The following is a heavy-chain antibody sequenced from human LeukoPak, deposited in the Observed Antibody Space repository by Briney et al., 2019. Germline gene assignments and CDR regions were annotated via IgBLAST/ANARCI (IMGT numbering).Heavy chain of an antibody. CDR2: INHSGST. Sequence: SETLSLTCAVYGGSFSGYYWSWIRQPPGKGLECIGEINHSGSTNYNPSLKSRVTISVDTSKNQFSLKLSSVTAADTAVYYCARERGTYYYDTWGQGTLVTVSS. CDR1: GGSFSGYY. CDR3: ARERGTYYYDT. J-gene: IGHJ5*02. V-gene: IGHV4-34*01. D-gene: IGHD3-22*01.